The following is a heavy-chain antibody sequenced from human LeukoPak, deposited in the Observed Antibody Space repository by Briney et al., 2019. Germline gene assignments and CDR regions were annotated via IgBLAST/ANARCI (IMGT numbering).Heavy chain of an antibody. D-gene: IGHD2-15*01. CDR3: AKDYSDSRVADVFFEY. Sequence: GGSLRPSCAASGLTFSDYAMSWFRQAPGKGLEWVSGITSGFTPHYADSVKGRFTISRDNSKNMFHLQLNSLRAEDTAVYYCAKDYSDSRVADVFFEYWGQGTLVTVSS. J-gene: IGHJ4*02. CDR2: ITSGFTP. V-gene: IGHV3-23*01. CDR1: GLTFSDYA.